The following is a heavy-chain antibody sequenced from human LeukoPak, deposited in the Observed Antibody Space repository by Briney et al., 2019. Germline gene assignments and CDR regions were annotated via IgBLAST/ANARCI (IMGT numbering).Heavy chain of an antibody. CDR2: FDPEDGET. CDR3: ATALWFRDSSLDDAFDI. V-gene: IGHV1-24*01. D-gene: IGHD3-10*01. J-gene: IGHJ3*02. Sequence: ASVKVSCTVSGYTLTELSMHWVRQAPGKGLEWMGGFDPEDGETIYAQKFQGRVTMTEDTSTDTAYMELSSLRSEDTAVYYCATALWFRDSSLDDAFDIWGQGTMVTVSS. CDR1: GYTLTELS.